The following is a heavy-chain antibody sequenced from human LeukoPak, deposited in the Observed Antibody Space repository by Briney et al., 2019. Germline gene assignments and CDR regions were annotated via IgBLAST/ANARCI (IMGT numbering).Heavy chain of an antibody. CDR2: ISTRSDYI. CDR1: GFTFSSYS. Sequence: GGSLRLSCAASGFTFSSYSMNWVRQAPGKGLEWVSSISTRSDYIYYADSVKGRFTISRDNAKNSLYLQMSSLRAEDTAVYYCASSTPYYYDTSGYHNPPHSDYWGQGTLVTVSS. J-gene: IGHJ4*02. D-gene: IGHD3-22*01. CDR3: ASSTPYYYDTSGYHNPPHSDY. V-gene: IGHV3-21*01.